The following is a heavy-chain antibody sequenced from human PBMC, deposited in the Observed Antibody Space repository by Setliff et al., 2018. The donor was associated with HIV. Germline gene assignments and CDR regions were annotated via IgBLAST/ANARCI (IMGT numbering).Heavy chain of an antibody. D-gene: IGHD4-17*01. V-gene: IGHV4-38-2*02. Sequence: SETLSLTCTVSGHSITSDYQWGWIRQPPGKGLEWIGSIYHSGSTHYNPSLKSRVTISVDTTKSQISLKLISVTAADTAVFYCVRVDYGDYDFDYWGQGTLVTVSS. CDR2: IYHSGST. CDR1: GHSITSDYQ. J-gene: IGHJ4*02. CDR3: VRVDYGDYDFDY.